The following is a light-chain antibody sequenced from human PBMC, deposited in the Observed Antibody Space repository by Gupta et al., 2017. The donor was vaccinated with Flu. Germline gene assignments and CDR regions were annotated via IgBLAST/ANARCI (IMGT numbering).Light chain of an antibody. CDR2: ADS. Sequence: SYVLTQPPSVSVAPGQTAMITCGGDNIGRKSVHWYQQKPGPVPVLVVYADSDRPSGIPERFSGSKSGNTATLTISRVEAGDEADYHCQVWDSDRDHPGIFGGGTKLTVL. CDR3: QVWDSDRDHPGI. CDR1: NIGRKS. J-gene: IGLJ2*01. V-gene: IGLV3-21*02.